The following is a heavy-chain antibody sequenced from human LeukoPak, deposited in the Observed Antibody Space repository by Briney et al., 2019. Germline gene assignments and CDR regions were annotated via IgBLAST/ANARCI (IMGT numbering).Heavy chain of an antibody. CDR2: ISSSSRYI. V-gene: IGHV3-21*01. Sequence: GGSLRLSCAASGFTFSSYSVNWVRQAPGKGLEWVSSISSSSRYIYYADSVKGRFSISRDNAKNSLYLQMNSLRAEDTAVYYCARGGSSILDYWGQGTLVTVSS. CDR3: ARGGSSILDY. CDR1: GFTFSSYS. D-gene: IGHD1-26*01. J-gene: IGHJ4*02.